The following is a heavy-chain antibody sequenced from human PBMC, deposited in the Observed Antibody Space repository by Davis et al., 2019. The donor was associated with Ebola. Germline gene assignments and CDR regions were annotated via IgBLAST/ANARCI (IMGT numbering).Heavy chain of an antibody. CDR2: INAGNGNT. CDR3: ARVYYDFWSGYPNWFDP. J-gene: IGHJ5*02. D-gene: IGHD3-3*01. V-gene: IGHV1-3*01. Sequence: ASVKVSCKASGYTFTSYAMHWVRQAPGQRLEWMGWINAGNGNTKYSQKFQGRVTITRDTSASTAYMELSSLRSDDTAVYYCARVYYDFWSGYPNWFDPWGQGTLVTVSS. CDR1: GYTFTSYA.